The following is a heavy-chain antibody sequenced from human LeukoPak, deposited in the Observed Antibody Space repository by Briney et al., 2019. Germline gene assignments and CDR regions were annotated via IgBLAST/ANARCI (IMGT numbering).Heavy chain of an antibody. CDR2: IRQDGSEK. CDR1: GFTFSNYW. Sequence: GGSLRLSCAASGFTFSNYWMTWVRQAPGKGLEWVANIRQDGSEKNYVDSVKGRFTISRDNAKNSLFLQINSLRAEDTAVYYCARSPTETMRVVDSWGQGTLVTVSS. CDR3: ARSPTETMRVVDS. J-gene: IGHJ4*02. D-gene: IGHD4-17*01. V-gene: IGHV3-7*01.